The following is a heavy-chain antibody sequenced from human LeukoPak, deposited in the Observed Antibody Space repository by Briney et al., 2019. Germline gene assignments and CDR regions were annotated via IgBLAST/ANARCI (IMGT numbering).Heavy chain of an antibody. V-gene: IGHV3-21*06. CDR1: GFTFSTYS. CDR2: ISSDSSYI. CDR3: ARVDFGLYVMDV. D-gene: IGHD3/OR15-3a*01. Sequence: GGSLRLSCAASGFTFSTYSMNWVRQAPGKGLEWVSSISSDSSYIFYADSLKGRFTISRDNAKNSLYLQMISLRAEDTAVYYCARVDFGLYVMDVWGQGTTVAVSS. J-gene: IGHJ6*02.